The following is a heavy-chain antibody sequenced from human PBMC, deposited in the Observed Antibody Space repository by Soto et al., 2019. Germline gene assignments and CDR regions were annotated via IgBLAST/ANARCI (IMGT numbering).Heavy chain of an antibody. CDR3: ARIEYYGSGSYYYMDV. Sequence: SGPTLVNPTQTLTLTCTFSGFSLSTSGMCVSWIRQPPEKALEWLARIDWDDDKYYSTSLKTRLTISKDTSKNQVVLTMTNMDTVDTATYYCARIEYYGSGSYYYMDVWGKGTTVNVSS. J-gene: IGHJ6*03. CDR1: GFSLSTSGMC. V-gene: IGHV2-70*11. D-gene: IGHD3-10*01. CDR2: IDWDDDK.